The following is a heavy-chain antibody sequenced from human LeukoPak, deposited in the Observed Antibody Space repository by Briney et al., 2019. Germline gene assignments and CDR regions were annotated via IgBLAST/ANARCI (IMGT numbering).Heavy chain of an antibody. D-gene: IGHD3-22*01. CDR3: ASSFTMIGRFDP. J-gene: IGHJ5*02. V-gene: IGHV4-39*07. CDR1: GGSISSSGYY. CDR2: IYYSGST. Sequence: SETLSLTCTVSGGSISSSGYYWGWSRQPPGKGLEWIGTIYYSGSTYYNPSLKSRVTISVDTSKNQFSLKLSSVTAADAAVYYCASSFTMIGRFDPWGQGTLVTVSS.